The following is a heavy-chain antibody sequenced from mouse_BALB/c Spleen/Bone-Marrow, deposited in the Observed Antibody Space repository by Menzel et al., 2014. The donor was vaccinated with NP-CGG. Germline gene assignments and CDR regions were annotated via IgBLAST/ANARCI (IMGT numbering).Heavy chain of an antibody. D-gene: IGHD2-4*01. V-gene: IGHV2-9*02. CDR2: IWAGGST. CDR1: GFSLTSYG. J-gene: IGHJ3*01. CDR3: ASPIYYDYPLFAC. Sequence: VKVVESGPGLVSPSPGLSITCTVSGFSLTSYGVHWVRQPPGKGLEWLGVIWAGGSTNYNSALMSRLSISKDNSKSXVFLKMNSLQTDDTAMYYCASPIYYDYPLFACWGQGTLVTVSA.